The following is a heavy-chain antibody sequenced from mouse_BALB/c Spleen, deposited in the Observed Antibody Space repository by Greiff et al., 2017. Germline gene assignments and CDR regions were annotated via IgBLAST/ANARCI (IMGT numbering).Heavy chain of an antibody. CDR1: GFTFSSYA. CDR2: ISSGGST. J-gene: IGHJ4*01. V-gene: IGHV5-6-5*01. D-gene: IGHD2-4*01. Sequence: EVKLVESGGGLVKPGGSLKLSCAASGFTFSSYAMSWVRQTPEKRLEWVASISSGGSTYYPDSVKGRFTISRDNARNILYLQMSSLRSEDTAMYYCARRGGLRRRYAMDYWGQGTSVTVSS. CDR3: ARRGGLRRRYAMDY.